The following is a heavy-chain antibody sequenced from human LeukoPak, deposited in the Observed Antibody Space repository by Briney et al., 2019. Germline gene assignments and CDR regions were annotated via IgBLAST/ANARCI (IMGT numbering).Heavy chain of an antibody. V-gene: IGHV1-69*13. CDR2: IIPIFGTA. CDR3: ARRRSSSWYDSVSWFDP. J-gene: IGHJ5*02. D-gene: IGHD6-13*01. CDR1: GGTFSSYA. Sequence: SVKVSCKASGGTFSSYAISWVRQAPGHGLEWMGAIIPIFGTANYAQKFQGRVTITADESTSTAYMELSSLRSEDTAVYYCARRRSSSWYDSVSWFDPWGQGTLVTVSS.